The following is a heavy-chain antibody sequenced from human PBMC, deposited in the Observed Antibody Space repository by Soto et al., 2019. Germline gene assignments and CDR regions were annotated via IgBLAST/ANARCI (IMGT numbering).Heavy chain of an antibody. CDR3: ARMTAAGIFYYYGMDV. D-gene: IGHD6-13*01. CDR1: GFSLSTTGMC. CDR2: IDWSDDK. V-gene: IGHV2-70*01. J-gene: IGHJ6*02. Sequence: SGPTLVNPTQTLTLTCSFSGFSLSTTGMCVSWIRQPPGKALEWLVLIDWSDDKYYNTSLKTRLTISKDTSKNQVVLTMTNMDPVDTATYYCARMTAAGIFYYYGMDVWGQGTTVTVSS.